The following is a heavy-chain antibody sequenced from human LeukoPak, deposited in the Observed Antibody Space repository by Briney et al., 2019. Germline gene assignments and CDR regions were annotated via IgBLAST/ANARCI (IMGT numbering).Heavy chain of an antibody. Sequence: GGSLRLSCAASGFTFSSYAMSWVRQAPGKGLVWVSAISGSGCSTYYADSVKGRFTISRDNSKNTLYLQMNSLRAEDTAVYYCAKDVPPMATIMVLDAFHLWGQGTMVPVSS. CDR2: ISGSGCST. CDR1: GFTFSSYA. V-gene: IGHV3-23*01. J-gene: IGHJ3*01. D-gene: IGHD5-24*01. CDR3: AKDVPPMATIMVLDAFHL.